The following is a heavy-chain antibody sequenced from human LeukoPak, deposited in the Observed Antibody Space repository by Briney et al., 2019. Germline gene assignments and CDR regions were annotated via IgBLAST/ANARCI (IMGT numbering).Heavy chain of an antibody. Sequence: PSETLSLTCAVYGGSFSGYYWSWIRQPPGKGLEWIGYIYYSGSTYYNPSLKSRVTISVDTSKNQFSLKLSSVTAADTAVYYCARGRYYGSGSYSTDQYYFDYWGQGTLVTVSS. CDR1: GGSFSGYY. D-gene: IGHD3-10*01. CDR3: ARGRYYGSGSYSTDQYYFDY. CDR2: IYYSGST. V-gene: IGHV4-34*09. J-gene: IGHJ4*02.